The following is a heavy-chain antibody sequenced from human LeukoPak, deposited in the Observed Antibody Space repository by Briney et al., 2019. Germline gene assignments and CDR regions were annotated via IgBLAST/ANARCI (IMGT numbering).Heavy chain of an antibody. D-gene: IGHD6-13*01. J-gene: IGHJ5*02. Sequence: SETLSLTXTVSGGSISSSSYYWGWIGQPPGKGLEWIGSIYYSGSTYYNPSLKSRVTISVDTSKDQFSLKLSSVTAADTAVYYCARAEQQLVLGWFDPWGQGTLVTVSS. V-gene: IGHV4-39*01. CDR1: GGSISSSSYY. CDR2: IYYSGST. CDR3: ARAEQQLVLGWFDP.